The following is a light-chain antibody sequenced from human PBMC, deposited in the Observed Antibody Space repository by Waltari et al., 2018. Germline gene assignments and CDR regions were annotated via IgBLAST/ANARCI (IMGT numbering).Light chain of an antibody. CDR3: QQYSTQYT. J-gene: IGKJ2*01. Sequence: IQMTHFPSTLSASVGDRVRITCRASKIILPLLAWYQQKPGKAPKLLIYEASNLQSGVPSRFSVSCSGTEVTLTINILQPDDFATYYLQQYSTQYTFGQVTKVE. CDR2: EAS. CDR1: KIILPL. V-gene: IGKV1-5*03.